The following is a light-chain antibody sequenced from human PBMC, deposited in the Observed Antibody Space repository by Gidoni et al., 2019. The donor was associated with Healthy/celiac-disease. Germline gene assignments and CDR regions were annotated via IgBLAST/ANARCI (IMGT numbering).Light chain of an antibody. CDR2: DDS. V-gene: IGLV3-21*03. Sequence: SYVLTQPPSVSMAPGKPARITCGGNNIGSKSVHWYQQTPGQAPVLVVYDDSDRPSGIPERFSGSNSGNTATLTISRVEAGDEADYYCQVWDSSSDHPNVVFGGGTKLTVL. CDR3: QVWDSSSDHPNVV. CDR1: NIGSKS. J-gene: IGLJ2*01.